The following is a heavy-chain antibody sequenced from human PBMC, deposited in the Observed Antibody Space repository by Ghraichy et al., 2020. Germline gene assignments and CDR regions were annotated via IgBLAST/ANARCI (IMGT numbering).Heavy chain of an antibody. Sequence: GGSLRLSCAASGFTFSSYGMHWVRQAPGKGLEWVAFIRYDGSNKYYADSVKGRFSISRDNSKNTLYLQMNSRRAEDTAVYYCAKDVLRAAAGPPSGYWGQGTLVTVSS. CDR2: IRYDGSNK. D-gene: IGHD6-13*01. V-gene: IGHV3-30*02. CDR3: AKDVLRAAAGPPSGY. J-gene: IGHJ4*02. CDR1: GFTFSSYG.